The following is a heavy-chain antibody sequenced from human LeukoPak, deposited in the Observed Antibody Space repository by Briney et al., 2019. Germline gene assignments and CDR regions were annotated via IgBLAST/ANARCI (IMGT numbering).Heavy chain of an antibody. D-gene: IGHD6-19*01. CDR3: ARGPLAVAGTGDY. CDR1: GGSFSGYY. V-gene: IGHV4-34*01. Sequence: SETLSLTCAVYGGSFSGYYWSWIRQPPGKGLEWIGEINHSGSTNYNPSLKSRVTISVDTSKNQFSLKLSSVTAADTAVYYCARGPLAVAGTGDYWGQGTLVTVSS. J-gene: IGHJ4*02. CDR2: INHSGST.